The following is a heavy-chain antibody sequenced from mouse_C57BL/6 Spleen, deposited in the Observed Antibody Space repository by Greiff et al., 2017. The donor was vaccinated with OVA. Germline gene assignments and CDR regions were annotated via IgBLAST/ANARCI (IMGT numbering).Heavy chain of an antibody. CDR2: IYPANGTT. V-gene: IGHV14-3*01. Sequence: VQLQQSVAELVRPGASVKLSCTASGFTFTNNYMPWVKQRPEQGLEWIGKIYPANGTTNYAAKFQGKATITADTSSNTAYLQLSSLTSEDTAIYYCVLYDGYLLFDYWGQGTTLTVSA. CDR3: VLYDGYLLFDY. J-gene: IGHJ2*01. CDR1: GFTFTNNY. D-gene: IGHD2-3*01.